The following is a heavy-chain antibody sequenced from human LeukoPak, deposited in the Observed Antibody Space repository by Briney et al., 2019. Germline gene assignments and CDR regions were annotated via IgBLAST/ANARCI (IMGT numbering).Heavy chain of an antibody. CDR1: GGSISTDNYY. V-gene: IGHV4-61*02. Sequence: SETLSLTCTVSGGSISTDNYYWTWIRQPAGKGLEWIGRKYSSGSTNYNPSLKSRVTMSVDTSKNQFSLKLSSVTAADTAVYYCARSSTTVTVHYWGQGTLVTVSS. CDR3: ARSSTTVTVHY. J-gene: IGHJ4*02. D-gene: IGHD4-17*01. CDR2: KYSSGST.